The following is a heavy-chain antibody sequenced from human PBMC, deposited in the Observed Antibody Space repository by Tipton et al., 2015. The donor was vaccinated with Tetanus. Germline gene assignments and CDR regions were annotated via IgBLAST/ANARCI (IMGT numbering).Heavy chain of an antibody. Sequence: QLVQSGAEMKKPGQSLKISCEVSGHNSRSYWISWVRQMPGKGLEWMGIIYPGDSDATYSPSFRGQVTISADRSISTAYLDWSSLKASDTSIYFCARLPKHYSASGSTWGQGTLVTVSS. CDR1: GHNSRSYW. CDR2: IYPGDSDA. J-gene: IGHJ5*02. V-gene: IGHV5-51*01. D-gene: IGHD3-10*01. CDR3: ARLPKHYSASGST.